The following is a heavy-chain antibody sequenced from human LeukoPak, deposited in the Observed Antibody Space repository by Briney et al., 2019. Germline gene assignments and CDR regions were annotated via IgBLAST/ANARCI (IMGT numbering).Heavy chain of an antibody. CDR3: TRDGIQPWFPFDY. Sequence: GGSLRLSCTASGFTFGDYAMSWVRQAPGKGLEWVGFIRSRAYGGTTEYAASVKGRFNISRDDSKSIAYVQLNSLKPEDTAVYYCTRDGIQPWFPFDYWGQGTLVTVSS. CDR2: IRSRAYGGTT. V-gene: IGHV3-49*04. CDR1: GFTFGDYA. D-gene: IGHD5-18*01. J-gene: IGHJ4*02.